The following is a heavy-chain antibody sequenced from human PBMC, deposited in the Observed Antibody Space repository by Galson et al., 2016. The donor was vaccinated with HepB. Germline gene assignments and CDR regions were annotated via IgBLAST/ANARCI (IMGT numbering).Heavy chain of an antibody. CDR3: ASNGVYYYGMDV. J-gene: IGHJ6*02. Sequence: SLRLSCAASGFTFSSYSMNWVHQAPGKGLEWVSSISSSSSYIYYADSVKGRFTISRDNAKNSLYLQMNSLRAEDTAVYYCASNGVYYYGMDVWGQGTTVTVSS. V-gene: IGHV3-21*01. D-gene: IGHD2-8*01. CDR2: ISSSSSYI. CDR1: GFTFSSYS.